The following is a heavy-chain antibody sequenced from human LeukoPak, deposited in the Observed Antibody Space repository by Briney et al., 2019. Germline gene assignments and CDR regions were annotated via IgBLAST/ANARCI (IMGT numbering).Heavy chain of an antibody. J-gene: IGHJ3*02. CDR1: GYTFTGYY. V-gene: IGHV1-2*02. CDR2: INPNSGGT. D-gene: IGHD3-10*01. CDR3: ARGRCWSGEPDHAFDI. Sequence: GASVKVSCKASGYTFTGYYMHWVRQAPGQGLEWMGWINPNSGGTNYAQKFQGRVTMTRDTSISTAYMELSRLRSDDTAVYYCARGRCWSGEPDHAFDIWGQGQWSPSLQ.